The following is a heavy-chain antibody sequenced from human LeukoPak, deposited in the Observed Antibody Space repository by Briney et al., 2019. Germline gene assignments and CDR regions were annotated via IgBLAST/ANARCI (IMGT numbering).Heavy chain of an antibody. V-gene: IGHV3-33*08. Sequence: LSLTCTVSGGSISSYYWSWVRQAPGKGLEWVAVIWYDGSNKYYADSVKGRFTISRDNSKNTLYLQMNSLRAEDTAVYYCASTYCSGGSCYRPVDYWGQGTLVTVSS. CDR3: ASTYCSGGSCYRPVDY. CDR2: IWYDGSNK. J-gene: IGHJ4*02. D-gene: IGHD2-15*01. CDR1: GGSISSYY.